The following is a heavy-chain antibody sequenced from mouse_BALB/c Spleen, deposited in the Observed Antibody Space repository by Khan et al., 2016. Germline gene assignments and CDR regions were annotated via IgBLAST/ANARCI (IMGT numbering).Heavy chain of an antibody. CDR2: ISYSGST. Sequence: EVQLQESGPGLVKPSQSLSLTCTVTGYSITSDYAWNWIRQFPGNKLEWMGYISYSGSTNYNPSLKSRVSITRDTSKNQVILQWNSVTTEDTATYYCARSFGYHGFAYWGQGTLVTVSA. V-gene: IGHV3-2*02. CDR1: GYSITSDYA. D-gene: IGHD2-2*01. CDR3: ARSFGYHGFAY. J-gene: IGHJ3*01.